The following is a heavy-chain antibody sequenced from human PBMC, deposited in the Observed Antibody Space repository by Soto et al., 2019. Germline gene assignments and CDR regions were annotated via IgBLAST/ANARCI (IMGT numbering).Heavy chain of an antibody. CDR1: GGSISSSSYY. Sequence: SETLSLTCTVSGGSISSSSYYWGWIRQPPGKGLEWIGSIYYSGSTYYNPSLKSRVTISVDTSKNQLSLKLSSVTAADTAVYYCARHRKEWLAYYYYYYMDVWGKGTTVTVSS. CDR3: ARHRKEWLAYYYYYYMDV. D-gene: IGHD3-3*01. CDR2: IYYSGST. V-gene: IGHV4-39*01. J-gene: IGHJ6*03.